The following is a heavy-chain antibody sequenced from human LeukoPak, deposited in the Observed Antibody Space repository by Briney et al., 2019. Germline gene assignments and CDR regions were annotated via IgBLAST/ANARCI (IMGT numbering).Heavy chain of an antibody. D-gene: IGHD2-2*01. CDR1: GGSISSGGYY. J-gene: IGHJ4*02. CDR3: AREVVPAAIDY. Sequence: SETLSLTCTVSGGSISSGGYYWSWIRQHPGKGLEWIGYIYYSGSTYYNSSLKSRVTISVDTSKNQFSLKLSSVTAADTAVYYCAREVVPAAIDYWGQGTLVTVSS. V-gene: IGHV4-31*03. CDR2: IYYSGST.